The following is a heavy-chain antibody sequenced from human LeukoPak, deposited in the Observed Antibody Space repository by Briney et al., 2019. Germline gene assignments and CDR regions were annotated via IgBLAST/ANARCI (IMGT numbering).Heavy chain of an antibody. CDR2: IYHSGST. J-gene: IGHJ5*02. CDR1: GYSISSGYY. Sequence: KPSETLSLTCTVSGYSISSGYYWGWIRQPPGKGLEWIGSIYHSGSTYYNPSLKSRVTISVDTSKNQFSLKLSSVTAADTAVYYCARFDHVRSSGYYWFDPWGQGTLVTVSS. CDR3: ARFDHVRSSGYYWFDP. V-gene: IGHV4-38-2*02. D-gene: IGHD3-22*01.